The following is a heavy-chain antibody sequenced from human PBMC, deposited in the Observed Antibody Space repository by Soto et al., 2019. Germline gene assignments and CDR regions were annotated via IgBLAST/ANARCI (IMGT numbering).Heavy chain of an antibody. V-gene: IGHV1-8*01. CDR3: ARGPDGYYCYGMDV. CDR2: MNPNSGNT. CDR1: GYTFTSYD. J-gene: IGHJ6*02. Sequence: QVQLVQSGAEVKKPGASVKVSCKASGYTFTSYDINWVRQATGQGLEWMGWMNPNSGNTGYAQKFQGRGTMTRNTSIRTAYMELSSRRSEETAVYYCARGPDGYYCYGMDVWGQGTTVTVSS.